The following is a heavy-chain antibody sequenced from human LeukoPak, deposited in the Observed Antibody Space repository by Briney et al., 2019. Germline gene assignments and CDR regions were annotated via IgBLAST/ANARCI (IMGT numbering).Heavy chain of an antibody. J-gene: IGHJ4*02. CDR3: AKDEGSWGAKRVCCDY. V-gene: IGHV3-33*06. CDR2: IWYDGSNK. Sequence: GGSLRLSCAASGFTFSSYGMHWVRQAPGKGLEWVAIIWYDGSNKYYADSVKGRFTISRDNSKNTLYLQMDSLRAEDTAVYYCAKDEGSWGAKRVCCDYWGQGTLVTVSS. CDR1: GFTFSSYG. D-gene: IGHD1-26*01.